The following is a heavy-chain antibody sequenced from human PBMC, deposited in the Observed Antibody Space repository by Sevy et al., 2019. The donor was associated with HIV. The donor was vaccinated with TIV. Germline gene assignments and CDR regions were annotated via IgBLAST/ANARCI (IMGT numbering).Heavy chain of an antibody. J-gene: IGHJ6*02. V-gene: IGHV4-4*07. CDR3: ARDNRWFGELTSYYYYGMDV. CDR1: GGSISSYY. D-gene: IGHD3-10*01. Sequence: SETLSLTCTVSGGSISSYYWSWIRQPAGKGLEWIGRIYTSGSTNYNPSLKSRVTMSVDTSKNQFSLKLSSVTAADTAMYYCARDNRWFGELTSYYYYGMDVWGQGTTVTVSS. CDR2: IYTSGST.